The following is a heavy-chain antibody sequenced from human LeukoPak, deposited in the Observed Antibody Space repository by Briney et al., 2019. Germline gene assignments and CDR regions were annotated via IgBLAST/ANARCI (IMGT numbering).Heavy chain of an antibody. J-gene: IGHJ2*01. CDR3: ARARGGSLPPDL. CDR1: VCTVFSNTDE. CDR2: SYYRSRWFY. V-gene: IGHV6-1*01. Sequence: SQTVPLTFPVSVCTVFSNTDEWHWLPQSPARALEWLGSSYYRSRWFYDYAVSVKSRITINPDTSKNEVSLQLKSVTPEDTAVYFCARARGGSLPPDLWGRGTLVTVSS. D-gene: IGHD1-26*01.